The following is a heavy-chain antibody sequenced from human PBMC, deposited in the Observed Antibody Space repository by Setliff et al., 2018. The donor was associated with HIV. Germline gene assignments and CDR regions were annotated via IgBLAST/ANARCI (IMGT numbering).Heavy chain of an antibody. V-gene: IGHV3-9*01. J-gene: IGHJ4*02. CDR3: VRDGSATSLDY. CDR1: EFAVKNYD. CDR2: ISWNSDII. D-gene: IGHD6-25*01. Sequence: PGGSLRLSCAGSEFAVKNYDMHWVRQVPGKGLEWVAGISWNSDIIGYGDSAKGRFTISRDNVKNSLYLEMNRVTTEDTALYYCVRDGSATSLDYWGQGTLVTVSS.